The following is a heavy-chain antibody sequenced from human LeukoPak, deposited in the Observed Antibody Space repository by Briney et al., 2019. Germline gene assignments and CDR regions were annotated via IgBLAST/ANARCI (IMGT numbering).Heavy chain of an antibody. Sequence: SETLSLTCTVSGASFSSSTYYWGWIRQPPGKGLEWIGSIYYSGSTYYNPSLKSRVTMSVDTSKNQFSLKLSSVTAADTAVYYCARGGAGVSRDYWGQGTLVTVAS. CDR1: GASFSSSTYY. J-gene: IGHJ4*02. CDR3: ARGGAGVSRDY. CDR2: IYYSGST. D-gene: IGHD6-19*01. V-gene: IGHV4-39*01.